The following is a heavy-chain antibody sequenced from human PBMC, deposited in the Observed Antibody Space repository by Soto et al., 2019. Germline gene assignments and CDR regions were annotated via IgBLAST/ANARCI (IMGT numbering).Heavy chain of an antibody. CDR3: TTEITMIVVVNPEKAFDAFDI. CDR2: IKSKTDGGTT. Sequence: PGGSLRLSCAASGFTFSNAWMNWVRQAPGKGLEWVGRIKSKTDGGTTDYAAPVKGRFTISRDDSKNTLYLQMNSLKTEDTAVYYCTTEITMIVVVNPEKAFDAFDIWGQGTMVTVSS. D-gene: IGHD3-22*01. V-gene: IGHV3-15*07. CDR1: GFTFSNAW. J-gene: IGHJ3*02.